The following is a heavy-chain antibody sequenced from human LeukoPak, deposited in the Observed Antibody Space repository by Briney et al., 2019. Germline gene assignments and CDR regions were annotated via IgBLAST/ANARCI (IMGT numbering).Heavy chain of an antibody. Sequence: SETLSLTCAVYGGSFSGYYWSWIRQPPGKGLEWIGEINHSGSTNYNPSLKSRVTISVDTSKNQFSLKLSSVTAADTAVCYCARDWVVTMVRGNPQSGDYWGQGTLVTVSS. CDR3: ARDWVVTMVRGNPQSGDY. V-gene: IGHV4-34*01. D-gene: IGHD3-10*01. CDR1: GGSFSGYY. J-gene: IGHJ4*02. CDR2: INHSGST.